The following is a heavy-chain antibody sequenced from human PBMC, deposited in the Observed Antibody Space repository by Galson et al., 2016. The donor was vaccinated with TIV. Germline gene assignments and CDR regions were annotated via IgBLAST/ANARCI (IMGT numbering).Heavy chain of an antibody. CDR2: MNPNTGDT. V-gene: IGHV1-8*01. J-gene: IGHJ1*01. CDR3: AGVSREGGERSTDVQH. D-gene: IGHD4-17*01. Sequence: SVKVSCKASGYNFSKYDINWVRQAAGQGLEWMGWMNPNTGDTGYAERFQGRLTMTSDTSLHTAFMDLRGLRSEDAAVYFCAGVSREGGERSTDVQHWGQGTLITVS. CDR1: GYNFSKYD.